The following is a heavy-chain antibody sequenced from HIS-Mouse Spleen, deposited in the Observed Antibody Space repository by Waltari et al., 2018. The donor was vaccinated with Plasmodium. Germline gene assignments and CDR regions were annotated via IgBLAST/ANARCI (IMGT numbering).Heavy chain of an antibody. Sequence: QLQLQESGPGLVKPSETLSLTCTVSGGSISSSTYYWGWIPQPPGKGLDGIGRIYYSGGTYYNPSLKSRVTISVDTSKNQCSLKLSSVTAADTAVYYCARVTAAAGTSWGQGTLVTVSS. D-gene: IGHD6-13*01. CDR2: IYYSGGT. CDR3: ARVTAAAGTS. V-gene: IGHV4-39*07. CDR1: GGSISSSTYY. J-gene: IGHJ5*02.